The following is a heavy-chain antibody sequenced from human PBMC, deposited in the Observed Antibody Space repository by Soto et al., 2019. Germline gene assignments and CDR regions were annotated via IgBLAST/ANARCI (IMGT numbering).Heavy chain of an antibody. CDR3: ASTYSTSWYWFDP. J-gene: IGHJ5*02. D-gene: IGHD6-13*01. CDR2: IFSNDEK. CDR1: EFSLSNAGLG. V-gene: IGHV2-26*04. Sequence: QVTVKESGPVLVKPTETLTLTCTVSEFSLSNAGLGVCWIRQPPGKALEWLAHIFSNDEKSYSTSLKSRLTISKDTSKSQVVLTMTNMDPVDTATYYCASTYSTSWYWFDPWGQGTLVTVSS.